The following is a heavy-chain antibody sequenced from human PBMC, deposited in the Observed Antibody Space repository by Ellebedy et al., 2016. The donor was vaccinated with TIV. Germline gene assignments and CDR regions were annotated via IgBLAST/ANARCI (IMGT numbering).Heavy chain of an antibody. D-gene: IGHD6-25*01. CDR1: GFIFGSYG. CDR3: AKDLRQRLPEIAFDI. J-gene: IGHJ3*02. V-gene: IGHV3-30-3*01. Sequence: GGSLRLXCAASGFIFGSYGMHWVRQAPGKGLEWVTVISYEGSNEYYADSVKGRFTISRDNSKNTLYLQMNSLRAENTAVYYCAKDLRQRLPEIAFDIWGQGTMVTVSS. CDR2: ISYEGSNE.